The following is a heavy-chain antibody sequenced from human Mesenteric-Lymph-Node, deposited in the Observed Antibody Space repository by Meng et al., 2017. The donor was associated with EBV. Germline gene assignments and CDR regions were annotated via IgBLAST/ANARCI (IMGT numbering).Heavy chain of an antibody. V-gene: IGHV4-34*01. Sequence: QVKQQQWGAGLLKPSETLSLTCAVYGGSFSGYYWSWIRQPPGKGLEWIGEINHSGSTNYNPSLKSRVTISVDTSKNQFSLKLSSVTAADTAVYYRARFGAILRGFDYWGQGTLVTVSS. CDR2: INHSGST. CDR1: GGSFSGYY. D-gene: IGHD3-10*01. J-gene: IGHJ4*02. CDR3: ARFGAILRGFDY.